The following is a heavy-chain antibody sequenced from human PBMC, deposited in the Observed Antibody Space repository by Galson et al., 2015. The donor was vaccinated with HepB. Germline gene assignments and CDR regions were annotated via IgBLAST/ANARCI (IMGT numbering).Heavy chain of an antibody. CDR3: ARDRGYSYGYYFDY. J-gene: IGHJ4*02. D-gene: IGHD5-18*01. CDR1: GGSISSSNW. CDR2: IYHSGST. Sequence: SETLSLTCAVSGGSISSSNWWSWVRQPPGKGLEWIGEIYHSGSTNYNPSLKSRVTISVDKSKNQFSLKLSSVTAADTAVYYCARDRGYSYGYYFDYWGQGALVTVSS. V-gene: IGHV4-4*02.